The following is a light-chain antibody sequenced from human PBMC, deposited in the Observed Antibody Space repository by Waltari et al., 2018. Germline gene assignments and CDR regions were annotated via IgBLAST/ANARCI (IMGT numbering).Light chain of an antibody. J-gene: IGLJ3*02. CDR2: DVS. CDR3: SSYTSSSTWV. CDR1: SSAVGGYNY. Sequence: QSALTQPASVSGSPGQSITISCTAPSSAVGGYNYVPWYQQHPGKAPKLILYDVSNRPSGVSNRFSGSKSGNTASLTISGLQAEDEADYYCSSYTSSSTWVFGGGTKLTVL. V-gene: IGLV2-14*03.